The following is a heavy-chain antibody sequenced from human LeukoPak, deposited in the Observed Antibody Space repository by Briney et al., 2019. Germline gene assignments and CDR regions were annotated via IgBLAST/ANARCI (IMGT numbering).Heavy chain of an antibody. V-gene: IGHV4-34*01. D-gene: IGHD1-26*01. J-gene: IGHJ6*02. CDR3: ARGRGSGSYHYYYYYGMDV. Sequence: SETLSLTCAVYGGSFSGYYWSWIRQPPGKGLEWIGEMNNSGSTNYNPPHKSRDTISVDTTKNQFSLKLSSVTAADTAVYYCARGRGSGSYHYYYYYGMDVWGQGTTVTVSS. CDR2: MNNSGST. CDR1: GGSFSGYY.